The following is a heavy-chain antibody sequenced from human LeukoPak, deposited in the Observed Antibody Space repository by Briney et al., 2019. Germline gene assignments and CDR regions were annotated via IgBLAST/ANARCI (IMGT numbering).Heavy chain of an antibody. D-gene: IGHD1-7*01. J-gene: IGHJ4*02. Sequence: PGRSLRLPCAASGFTFAVYAMHWARHAPGKGLEWVNLARGDGTGIYYDTSVKGRFTISRDNSKNSLYLQMNSLRTEDTALYYCARASPRGWYHWNYYFDYWGQGTLLTVSS. CDR3: ARASPRGWYHWNYYFDY. CDR1: GFTFAVYA. V-gene: IGHV3-43*02. CDR2: ARGDGTGI.